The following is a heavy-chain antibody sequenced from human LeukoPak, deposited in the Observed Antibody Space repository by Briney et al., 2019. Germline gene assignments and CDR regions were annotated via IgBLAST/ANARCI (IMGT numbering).Heavy chain of an antibody. CDR2: INHSGST. J-gene: IGHJ5*02. Sequence: PSETLSLTCAVYGGSFSGYYWSWIRQPPGKGLEWIGEINHSGSTNYNPSLKSRVTISVDTSKNQFSLKLGSVTAADTAVYYCARDKMVRGVISFQKANNWFDPWGQGTLVTVSS. CDR3: ARDKMVRGVISFQKANNWFDP. CDR1: GGSFSGYY. V-gene: IGHV4-34*01. D-gene: IGHD3-10*01.